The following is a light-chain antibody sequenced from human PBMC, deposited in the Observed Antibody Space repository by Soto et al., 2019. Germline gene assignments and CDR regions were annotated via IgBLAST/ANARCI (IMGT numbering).Light chain of an antibody. J-gene: IGLJ2*01. CDR1: SSDVGAYNY. CDR3: SSYTTSRTVV. Sequence: QSVLTQPASVSGSPGQSISISCTGTSSDVGAYNYVSWYQQHPGEAPKLMIYDVTNRPSGVSNRFSASKSANTASLTISGLQAEDEAHYYGSSYTTSRTVVFGGGTKLTVL. V-gene: IGLV2-14*03. CDR2: DVT.